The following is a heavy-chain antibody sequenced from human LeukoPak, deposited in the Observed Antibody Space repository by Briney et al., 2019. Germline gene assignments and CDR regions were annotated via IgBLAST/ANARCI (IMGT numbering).Heavy chain of an antibody. CDR1: GYTFTSYD. CDR2: MNPNSGNT. V-gene: IGHV1-8*01. D-gene: IGHD3/OR15-3a*01. J-gene: IGHJ6*03. Sequence: ASVKVSCKASGYTFTSYDINWVRQATGQGLEWVGWMNPNSGNTGYAQKFQGRVTMTRNTSISTAYMELSSLRSEDTAVYYCARGRTGYDAYYMDVWGKGTTVTVSS. CDR3: ARGRTGYDAYYMDV.